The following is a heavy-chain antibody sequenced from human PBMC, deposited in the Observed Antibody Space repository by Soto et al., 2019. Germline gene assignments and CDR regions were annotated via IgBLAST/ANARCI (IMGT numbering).Heavy chain of an antibody. CDR2: ISYDGSNK. J-gene: IGHJ6*02. D-gene: IGHD3-10*01. CDR1: GFTFSSYA. CDR3: AKDPGGSGSYGSCYYYYGMDV. V-gene: IGHV3-30-3*01. Sequence: GGSLRLSCAASGFTFSSYAMHWVRQAPGKGLEWVAVISYDGSNKYYADSVKGRFTISRDNSKNTLYLQMNSLRAEDTAVYYCAKDPGGSGSYGSCYYYYGMDVWGQGTTVTVSS.